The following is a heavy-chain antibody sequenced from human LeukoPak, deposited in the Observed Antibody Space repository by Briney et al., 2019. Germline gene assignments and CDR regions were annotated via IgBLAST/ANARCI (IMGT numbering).Heavy chain of an antibody. D-gene: IGHD1-26*01. V-gene: IGHV1-18*01. CDR1: GYTFTSYG. CDR2: ISAYNGNT. CDR3: TRSRVGATIYFDY. Sequence: GASVKVSCKXSGYTFTSYGISWVRQAPGQGLEWMGGISAYNGNTNYSQKLQGRVTMTTDTSTSTAYMELRSLRSDDTAVYYCTRSRVGATIYFDYWGQGTLVTVSS. J-gene: IGHJ4*02.